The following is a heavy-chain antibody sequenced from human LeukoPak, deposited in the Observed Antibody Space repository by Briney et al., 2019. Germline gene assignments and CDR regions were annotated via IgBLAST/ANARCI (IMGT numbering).Heavy chain of an antibody. Sequence: KPSETLSLTCAVYGGSFSGYYWSWIRQPPGKGLEWIGGINHSGSTNYNPSLESRVTISVDTSKNQFSLKLSSVTAADTAVYYCARGRHCSGGSCFRHSYNWFDPWGQGTLVTVSS. CDR1: GGSFSGYY. CDR3: ARGRHCSGGSCFRHSYNWFDP. CDR2: INHSGST. D-gene: IGHD2-15*01. V-gene: IGHV4-34*01. J-gene: IGHJ5*02.